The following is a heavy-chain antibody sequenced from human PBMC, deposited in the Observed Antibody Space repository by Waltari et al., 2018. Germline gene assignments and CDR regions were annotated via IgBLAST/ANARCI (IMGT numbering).Heavy chain of an antibody. CDR2: FDPEDGET. CDR3: ATGEGITDTLDY. J-gene: IGHJ4*02. D-gene: IGHD1-20*01. CDR1: GYTLTDLS. V-gene: IGHV1-24*01. Sequence: QVQLVQSGAEVKKPGASVKVSCKVSGYTLTDLSMPWVRQAPGKGLEWMGGFDPEDGETIYAQKFQGRVTMTEDTSTDTAYMELSSLRSEDTAVYYCATGEGITDTLDYWGQGTLVPVSS.